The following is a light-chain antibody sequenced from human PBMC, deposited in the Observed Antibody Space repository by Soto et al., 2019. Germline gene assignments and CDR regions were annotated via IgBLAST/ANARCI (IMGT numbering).Light chain of an antibody. V-gene: IGLV1-51*02. CDR2: EDN. CDR3: GTWDTNLSAYV. CDR1: TSNTLHNF. Sequence: QSVLTQPPSVSAAPGQKVTISCSGDTSNTLHNFVSWYQQLPGAAPKLLIYEDNKRPSGIPDGVSGSKFGTSVTLAITGLQTGDEADYYCGTWDTNLSAYVFGTGTKVTVL. J-gene: IGLJ1*01.